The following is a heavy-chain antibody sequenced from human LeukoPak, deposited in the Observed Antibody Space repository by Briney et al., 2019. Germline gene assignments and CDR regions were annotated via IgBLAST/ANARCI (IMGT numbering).Heavy chain of an antibody. CDR3: ARDWKTTVTKGNWFDP. J-gene: IGHJ5*02. CDR2: IKQDGSEK. CDR1: GFTFSNYW. V-gene: IGHV3-7*05. Sequence: GGSLRLSCAASGFTFSNYWMSWVRQAPGKGLEWVANIKQDGSEKYYVDSVKGRFTISRDNAKNSLYLQMNSLRAEDTAVYCCARDWKTTVTKGNWFDPWGQGTLVTVSS. D-gene: IGHD4-17*01.